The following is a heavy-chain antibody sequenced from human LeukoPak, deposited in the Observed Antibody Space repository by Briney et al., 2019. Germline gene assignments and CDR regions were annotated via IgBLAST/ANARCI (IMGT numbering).Heavy chain of an antibody. CDR3: ARETYDDVVVISSGIDP. CDR1: GFTFSSYA. D-gene: IGHD2-2*01. J-gene: IGHJ5*02. Sequence: PGGSLRLSCAASGFTFSSYAMHWVRQAPGKGLEWVPVISYAGSNKYYADSVKGRFTISRDNSKNTLYLQMNSLRAEDTAVYYCARETYDDVVVISSGIDPWGQGTLVTVSS. V-gene: IGHV3-30*04. CDR2: ISYAGSNK.